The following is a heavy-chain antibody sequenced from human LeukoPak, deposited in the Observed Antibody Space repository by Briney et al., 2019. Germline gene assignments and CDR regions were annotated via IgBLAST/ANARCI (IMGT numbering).Heavy chain of an antibody. CDR2: MNPNSGNT. Sequence: ASVKVSCKASGYTFTSYDINWVRQATGQGLEWMGWMNPNSGNTGYAQKFQGRVTMTRNTSISTAYMELSSPRSEDTAVYYCARGRTIFGVVNFDYWGQGTLVTVSS. V-gene: IGHV1-8*01. D-gene: IGHD3-3*01. CDR1: GYTFTSYD. J-gene: IGHJ4*02. CDR3: ARGRTIFGVVNFDY.